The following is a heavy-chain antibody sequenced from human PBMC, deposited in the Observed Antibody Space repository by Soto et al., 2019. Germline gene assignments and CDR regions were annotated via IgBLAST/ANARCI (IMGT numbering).Heavy chain of an antibody. CDR1: GFNFSTYG. J-gene: IGHJ4*01. D-gene: IGHD1-26*01. CDR2: ISNDGSNK. CDR3: AKPKRGAPISYFDH. V-gene: IGHV3-30*18. Sequence: GGSLRLSCAASGFNFSTYGMDWVRQVPGKGLEWVAVISNDGSNKYYANSVKGRFTISRDNSKNILYIQMNNLRAEDTAVYYCAKPKRGAPISYFDHWGQGTLVTVSS.